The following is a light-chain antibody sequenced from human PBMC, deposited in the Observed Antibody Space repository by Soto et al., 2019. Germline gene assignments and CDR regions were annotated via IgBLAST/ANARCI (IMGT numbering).Light chain of an antibody. J-gene: IGKJ2*01. CDR2: GAS. Sequence: IQVTPSPSSVSADVGRGVTMTSRASQGISSWLAWYQQKPGKAPKLLIYGASNLQSGVPSRFSGSGSETGFTLTISSLQPEDFATYYCQQSYSAPRTFGQGTKVDIK. V-gene: IGKV1-12*01. CDR3: QQSYSAPRT. CDR1: QGISSW.